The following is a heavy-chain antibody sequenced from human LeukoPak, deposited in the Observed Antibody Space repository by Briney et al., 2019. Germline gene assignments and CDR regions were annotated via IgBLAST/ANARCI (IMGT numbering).Heavy chain of an antibody. CDR1: GFTFSSHA. V-gene: IGHV3-23*01. D-gene: IGHD3-3*01. CDR2: ISGSGGST. Sequence: PGGSLRLSCAASGFTFSSHAMSWVRQAPGKGLEWVSAISGSGGSTYYADSVKGRFTISRDNSKNTLYLQMNSVRAEDTAVYYCATEGDFWSGKSWFDPWGQGTLVTVSS. J-gene: IGHJ5*02. CDR3: ATEGDFWSGKSWFDP.